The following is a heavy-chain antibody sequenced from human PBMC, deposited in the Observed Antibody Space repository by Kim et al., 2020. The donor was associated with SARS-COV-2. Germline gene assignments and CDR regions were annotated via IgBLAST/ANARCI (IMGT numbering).Heavy chain of an antibody. CDR1: GGTFSSYA. J-gene: IGHJ6*02. D-gene: IGHD3-3*01. CDR3: ARDAEWSGYYYYGMDV. CDR2: IIPIFGTA. Sequence: SVKVSCKASGGTFSSYAISWVRQAPGQGLEWMGGIIPIFGTANYAQKFQGRVTITADESTSTAYMELSSLRSEDTAVYYCARDAEWSGYYYYGMDVWGQGTTVTVSS. V-gene: IGHV1-69*13.